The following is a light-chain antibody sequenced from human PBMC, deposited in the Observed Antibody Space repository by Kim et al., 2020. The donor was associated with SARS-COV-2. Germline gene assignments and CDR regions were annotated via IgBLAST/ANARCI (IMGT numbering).Light chain of an antibody. J-gene: IGLJ1*01. CDR3: QAWDSSTFYV. CDR1: KLEDKY. Sequence: SYELTQPPSVSVSPGQTASITCSGDKLEDKYACWYQQKPGQSPVLVIYQDSKRPSGIPERFSGSNSGNTATLTISGTQAMDEADYYCQAWDSSTFYVFGTGTKVTVL. CDR2: QDS. V-gene: IGLV3-1*01.